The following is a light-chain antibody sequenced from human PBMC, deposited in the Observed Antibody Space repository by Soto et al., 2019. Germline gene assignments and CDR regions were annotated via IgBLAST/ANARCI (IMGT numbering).Light chain of an antibody. Sequence: ELVLTQSPGTLSLSPGERATLSCRASQSVSSSYLAWYQQKPGQAPRLLIYGASSRATGIPDRLSGSGSGTDFSLTISRLEPEDFAVYYCQQYCSSPMYTFGQGTKVDIK. CDR2: GAS. CDR1: QSVSSSY. CDR3: QQYCSSPMYT. V-gene: IGKV3-20*01. J-gene: IGKJ2*01.